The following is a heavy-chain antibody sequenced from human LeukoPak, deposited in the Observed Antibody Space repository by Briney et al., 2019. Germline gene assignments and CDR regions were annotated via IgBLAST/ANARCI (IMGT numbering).Heavy chain of an antibody. V-gene: IGHV3-23*01. J-gene: IGHJ4*02. Sequence: PGGSLRLSCVGSGFTFSHYAMSWVRQAPGKGLEWVSAISGSGYNTYYAESVKGRFTISRDKSKNTLYLQMNSLRAEDTAVYYCAKDVGYCSGGSCPTQPFDYWGQGTLVTVSS. CDR1: GFTFSHYA. D-gene: IGHD2-15*01. CDR2: ISGSGYNT. CDR3: AKDVGYCSGGSCPTQPFDY.